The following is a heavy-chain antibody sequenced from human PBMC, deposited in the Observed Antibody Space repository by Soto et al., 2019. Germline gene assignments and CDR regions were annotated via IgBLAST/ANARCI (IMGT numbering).Heavy chain of an antibody. V-gene: IGHV3-74*01. CDR2: INSDGSRT. CDR1: GFNFSRFW. CDR3: ARDLSSCSSARCYSFYYGMDL. Sequence: PGGSLRLSCTASGFNFSRFWTHWVRQVPGRGLVWVSHINSDGSRTSYADSVKGRFTISRDNAKNTLFLQMNSLRAEGTAVYYCARDLSSCSSARCYSFYYGMDLWGQGTTVTVSS. D-gene: IGHD2-2*01. J-gene: IGHJ6*02.